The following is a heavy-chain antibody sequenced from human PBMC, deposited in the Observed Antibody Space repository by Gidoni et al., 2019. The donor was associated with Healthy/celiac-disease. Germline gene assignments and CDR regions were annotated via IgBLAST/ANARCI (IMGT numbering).Heavy chain of an antibody. Sequence: GGFDPEDGETIYAQKFQGRVTMTEDTSTDTAYMELSSLRSEDTAVYYCATASSSGYYNDAFDIWGQGTMVTVSS. J-gene: IGHJ3*02. CDR3: ATASSSGYYNDAFDI. D-gene: IGHD3-22*01. V-gene: IGHV1-24*01. CDR2: FDPEDGET.